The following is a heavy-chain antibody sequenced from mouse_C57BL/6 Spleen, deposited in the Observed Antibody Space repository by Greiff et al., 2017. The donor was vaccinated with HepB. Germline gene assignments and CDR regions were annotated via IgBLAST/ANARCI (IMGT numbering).Heavy chain of an antibody. CDR3: ARERDGYYYYAMDY. D-gene: IGHD2-3*01. CDR1: GYTFTDYY. V-gene: IGHV1-76*01. J-gene: IGHJ4*01. CDR2: IYPGSGNT. Sequence: QVQLQQSGAELVRPGASVKLSCKASGYTFTDYYINWVKQRPGQGLEWIARIYPGSGNTYYNEKFKGKATLTAEKSSSTAYMQLSSLTSEDSAVYFVARERDGYYYYAMDYWGQGTSVTVSS.